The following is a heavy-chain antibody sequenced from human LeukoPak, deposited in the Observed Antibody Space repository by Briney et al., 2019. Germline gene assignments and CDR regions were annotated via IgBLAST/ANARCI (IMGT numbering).Heavy chain of an antibody. CDR2: IWYDGSLK. CDR1: GFTFSSYG. D-gene: IGHD5-12*01. V-gene: IGHV3-33*01. J-gene: IGHJ4*02. Sequence: GGSLRLSCAASGFTFSSYGIHWVRQAPGEGLEWVALIWYDGSLKFYADSVKGRFTISRDNSKNTVYLQMNSLRAEDTAVYYCARARAYEFGYRGQGTLVTVSS. CDR3: ARARAYEFGY.